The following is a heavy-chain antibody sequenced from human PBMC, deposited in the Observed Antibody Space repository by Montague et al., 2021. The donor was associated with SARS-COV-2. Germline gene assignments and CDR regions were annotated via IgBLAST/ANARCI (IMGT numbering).Heavy chain of an antibody. V-gene: IGHV4-39*01. CDR3: ARGEEEMATIVDEYFDY. D-gene: IGHD5-24*01. Sequence: SETLSLTCTVSGGSISSSSYYWGWIRQPPGKGLEWIGSIYYSGSTYYNPSLKSRVTISVDTSKNQFSLKLSSVTAADTAVYYRARGEEEMATIVDEYFDYWGQGTLVTVSS. J-gene: IGHJ4*02. CDR1: GGSISSSSYY. CDR2: IYYSGST.